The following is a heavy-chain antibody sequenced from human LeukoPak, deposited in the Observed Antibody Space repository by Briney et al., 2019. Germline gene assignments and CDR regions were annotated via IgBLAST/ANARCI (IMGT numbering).Heavy chain of an antibody. CDR2: INTNTGNP. CDR1: GYTFTNYA. V-gene: IGHV7-4-1*02. Sequence: ASVKVSCTASGYTFTNYAMNWVRQAPGQGLEWMGWINTNTGNPTYAQGFTGRFVFSLDTSVSTAYLQISSLKAEDSAVYYCARDSAIYYSDIRRLDYWGQGTLVTVSS. CDR3: ARDSAIYYSDIRRLDY. D-gene: IGHD3-22*01. J-gene: IGHJ4*02.